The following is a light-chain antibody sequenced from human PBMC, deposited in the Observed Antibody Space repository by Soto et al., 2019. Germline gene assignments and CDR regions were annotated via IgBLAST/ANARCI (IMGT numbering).Light chain of an antibody. CDR3: QQYRHYSRP. V-gene: IGKV1-5*03. J-gene: IGKJ1*01. Sequence: DIPLTQSPSTLSASIGDRVTITCRASQSVDHWLAWYQQKPGEAPKLLISRTSTLQSGVPSRFSGSGSGTEFTLTISGLQPDDFATYYCQQYRHYSRPFGQGTKVEI. CDR2: RTS. CDR1: QSVDHW.